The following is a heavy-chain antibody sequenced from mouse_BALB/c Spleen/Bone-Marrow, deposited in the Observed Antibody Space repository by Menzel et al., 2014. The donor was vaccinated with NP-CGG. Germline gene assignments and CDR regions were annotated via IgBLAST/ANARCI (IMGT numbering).Heavy chain of an antibody. Sequence: VKLMESGPDLVAPSQSLSITCTVSGFSLTSFGIHWVRQPPGKGLEWLGVIWAGGSTNYNSALMSRLGISKDNSKSQGFLKMNSLQTDDTAMYYCARSYYGYDRGYYFDYWGQGTTLTVSS. CDR2: IWAGGST. CDR1: GFSLTSFG. J-gene: IGHJ2*01. V-gene: IGHV2-9*02. CDR3: ARSYYGYDRGYYFDY. D-gene: IGHD2-2*01.